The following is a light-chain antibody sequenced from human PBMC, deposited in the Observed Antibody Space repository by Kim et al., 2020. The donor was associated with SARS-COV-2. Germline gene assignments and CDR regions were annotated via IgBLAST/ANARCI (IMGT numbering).Light chain of an antibody. CDR1: SSNIGSNT. CDR2: SNN. Sequence: ELTQPPSASGTPGQRVTITCSGSSSNIGSNTVNWYQQLPGTAPKLLIYSNNQRPSGVPDRFSGSKSGTSASLAISGLQSEAEADYYCAAWDDSLNVVF. CDR3: AAWDDSLNVV. V-gene: IGLV1-44*01. J-gene: IGLJ2*01.